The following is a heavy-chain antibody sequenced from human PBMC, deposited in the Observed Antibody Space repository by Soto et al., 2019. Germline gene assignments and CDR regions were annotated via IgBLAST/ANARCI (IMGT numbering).Heavy chain of an antibody. V-gene: IGHV1-8*01. D-gene: IGHD2-2*01. Sequence: QVQLVQSGAEVKKPGASVKVSCKASGYTFTSYDINWVRQATGQGLEWMGWMNPNSGNTGYAQKFQGRVTMTRNTSISTAYMERSSLRSEDTAVYYGARVGQYQLSSYGMDVWGQGTTVTVSS. J-gene: IGHJ6*02. CDR2: MNPNSGNT. CDR1: GYTFTSYD. CDR3: ARVGQYQLSSYGMDV.